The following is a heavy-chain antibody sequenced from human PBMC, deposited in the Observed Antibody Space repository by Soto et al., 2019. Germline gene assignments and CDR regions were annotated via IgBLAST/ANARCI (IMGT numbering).Heavy chain of an antibody. Sequence: ASVKVSCKTSGYTFNTYGINWVRQAPGQGLELMGWISAYDGKTTYAEKFQGRVTMTTDTSTSTAYMELRSLRSDDTAVYYCARVPTDYYDSSGSFDYWGQGTLVTVSS. CDR3: ARVPTDYYDSSGSFDY. J-gene: IGHJ4*02. CDR2: ISAYDGKT. D-gene: IGHD3-22*01. V-gene: IGHV1-18*01. CDR1: GYTFNTYG.